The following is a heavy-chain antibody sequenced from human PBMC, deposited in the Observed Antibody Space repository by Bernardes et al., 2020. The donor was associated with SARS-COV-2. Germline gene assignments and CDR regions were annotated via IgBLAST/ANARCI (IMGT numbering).Heavy chain of an antibody. CDR2: ISAYNGNT. Sequence: ASVKVSCKASGYTFTSYGISWVRQAPGQGLEWMGWISAYNGNTNYAQKLQGRVTMTTDTSTSTAYMELRSLRSDDTAVYYCSRGVVVAATLFYYGMDVWGQGATVTDSS. V-gene: IGHV1-18*04. J-gene: IGHJ6*02. CDR3: SRGVVVAATLFYYGMDV. CDR1: GYTFTSYG. D-gene: IGHD2-15*01.